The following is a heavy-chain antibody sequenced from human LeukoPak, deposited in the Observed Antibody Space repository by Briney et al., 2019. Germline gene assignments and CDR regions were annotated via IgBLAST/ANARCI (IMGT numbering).Heavy chain of an antibody. CDR3: ARDLRYFGLDY. D-gene: IGHD3-9*01. J-gene: IGHJ4*02. V-gene: IGHV3-48*03. CDR2: ISSSGSTI. Sequence: GGSLRLSCAASGFTFSSYEMNWVRQAPGKGLEWVSYISSSGSTIYYADSVKGRFTISRDNAKNSLHLQMNSLRAEDTAVYYCARDLRYFGLDYWGQGTLVTVSS. CDR1: GFTFSSYE.